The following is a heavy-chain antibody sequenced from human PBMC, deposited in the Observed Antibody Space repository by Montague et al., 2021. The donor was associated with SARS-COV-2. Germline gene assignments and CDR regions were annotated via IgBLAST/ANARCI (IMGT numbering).Heavy chain of an antibody. V-gene: IGHV3-30*03. CDR3: ATPTHGGYYYGMDV. CDR2: ISYGGSNK. CDR1: GFTFSSYG. J-gene: IGHJ6*02. Sequence: SLRLSCAASGFTFSSYGMHWVRQAPGKGLEWVAVISYGGSNKYYADSVKGRFTISRDNSKNTLYLQMNSLRAEDTAVYYCATPTHGGYYYGMDVWGQGTTVTVSS.